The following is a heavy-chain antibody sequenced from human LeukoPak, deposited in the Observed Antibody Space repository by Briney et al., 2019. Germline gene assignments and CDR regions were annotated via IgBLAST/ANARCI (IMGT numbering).Heavy chain of an antibody. CDR1: AYTLTELS. Sequence: ASVKVSCKVSAYTLTELSMHWVRQAPGKGLEWMGGFDPEDGETVYAQKLQGRITMTEDTSTDTDYMELSSLRSEDTAVYYCATGLTMFRDRPVKGPGHWGQGSLVTVSS. CDR3: ATGLTMFRDRPVKGPGH. D-gene: IGHD3-10*01. J-gene: IGHJ4*02. V-gene: IGHV1-24*01. CDR2: FDPEDGET.